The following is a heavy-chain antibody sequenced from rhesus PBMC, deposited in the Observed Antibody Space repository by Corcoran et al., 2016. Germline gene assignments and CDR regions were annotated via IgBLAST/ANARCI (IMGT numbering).Heavy chain of an antibody. J-gene: IGHJ5-1*01. CDR2: IYGSSEST. Sequence: QVQLQESGPGVVKPSETLSLTCAVSGGSISSGYHGCWFRQLPGKGLVWIGYIYGSSESTNYNPSLKNRVTISKDASKNQFSLKLSSVTAADTAVYYCARDKEYCTGSGCYGRFDVWGPGVLVTVSS. V-gene: IGHV4-76*01. CDR3: ARDKEYCTGSGCYGRFDV. D-gene: IGHD2-21*01. CDR1: GGSISSGYH.